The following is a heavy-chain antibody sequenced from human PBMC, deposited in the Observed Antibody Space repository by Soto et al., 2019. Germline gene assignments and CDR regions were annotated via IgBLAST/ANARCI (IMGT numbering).Heavy chain of an antibody. Sequence: SETLSLTCAVYGGSFSGYYWSWIRQPPGKGLEWIGEINHSGSTNYNPSLKSRVTISVDTSKNQFSLKLSSVTAADTAVYYCARGGALGVVAATPHDYWGQGTLVTVSS. V-gene: IGHV4-34*01. CDR3: ARGGALGVVAATPHDY. D-gene: IGHD2-15*01. CDR1: GGSFSGYY. J-gene: IGHJ4*02. CDR2: INHSGST.